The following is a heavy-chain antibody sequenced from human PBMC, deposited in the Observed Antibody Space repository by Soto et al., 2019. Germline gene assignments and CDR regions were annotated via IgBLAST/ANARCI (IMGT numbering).Heavy chain of an antibody. CDR1: GGSFGGYY. J-gene: IGHJ6*03. D-gene: IGHD3-22*01. V-gene: IGHV4-34*01. CDR2: INHSGST. Sequence: PSDTLSLTCAVYGGSFGGYYWSWIRQLAGKGLEWIGEINHSGSTNYNPSLKSRVTISVDTSKNQFSLKLSSVTAADTAVYYCARGISGYSTTYYYYYYMDVWGKGTTVTVSS. CDR3: ARGISGYSTTYYYYYYMDV.